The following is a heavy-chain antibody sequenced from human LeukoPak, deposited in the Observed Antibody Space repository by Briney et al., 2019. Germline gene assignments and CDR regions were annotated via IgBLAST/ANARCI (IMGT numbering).Heavy chain of an antibody. CDR2: MNPNSGNT. V-gene: IGHV1-8*01. Sequence: ASVKVSCKASGYTFTSYDINWVRQATGQGLEWMGWMNPNSGNTGYAQKFQGRVTMTRNTSISTAYMELSSLRSDDTAVYYCARLGLYDNVWGSYRPQGWFDPWGQGTLVTVSS. CDR3: ARLGLYDNVWGSYRPQGWFDP. D-gene: IGHD3-16*01. J-gene: IGHJ5*02. CDR1: GYTFTSYD.